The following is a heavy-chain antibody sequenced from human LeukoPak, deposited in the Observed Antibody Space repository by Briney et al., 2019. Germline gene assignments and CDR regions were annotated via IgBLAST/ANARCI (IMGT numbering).Heavy chain of an antibody. CDR2: IIPIFGIA. J-gene: IGHJ4*02. CDR1: GGTLSSYA. Sequence: GASVKVSCKASGGTLSSYAISWVRQAPGQGLEWMGRIIPIFGIANYAQKFQGRVTITADKSTSTAYMELSSLRSEDTAVYLCAPQNTGPPRWLQFTPPPSWGQGTLVTVSS. D-gene: IGHD5-24*01. CDR3: APQNTGPPRWLQFTPPPS. V-gene: IGHV1-69*04.